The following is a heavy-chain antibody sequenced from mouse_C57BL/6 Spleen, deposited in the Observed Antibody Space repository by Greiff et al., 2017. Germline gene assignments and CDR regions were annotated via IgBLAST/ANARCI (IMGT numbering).Heavy chain of an antibody. V-gene: IGHV1-55*01. J-gene: IGHJ2*01. CDR1: GYTFTSYW. D-gene: IGHD1-1*01. CDR3: AREFITTAVDY. Sequence: QVQLQQPGAELVKPGASVKMSCKASGYTFTSYWITWVKQRPGQGLEWIGDIYPGRGSTNYNEKFKSKATLTVETSSSTAYMQLSSLTSEDSAVDYCAREFITTAVDYWGQGTTLTVSS. CDR2: IYPGRGST.